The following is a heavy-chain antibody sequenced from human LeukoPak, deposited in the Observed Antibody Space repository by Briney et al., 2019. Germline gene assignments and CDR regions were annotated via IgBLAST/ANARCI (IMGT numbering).Heavy chain of an antibody. CDR2: IYTSGST. J-gene: IGHJ3*02. CDR3: ATGNYYDSSGYHEADAFDI. D-gene: IGHD3-22*01. V-gene: IGHV4-61*02. Sequence: SQTLSLTCSVSGGSISSGSYYWSWIRQPAGKGLEWIGRIYTSGSTNYNPSLKSRVTISVDTSKNQFSLKLSSVTAADTAVYYCATGNYYDSSGYHEADAFDIWGQGTMVTVSS. CDR1: GGSISSGSYY.